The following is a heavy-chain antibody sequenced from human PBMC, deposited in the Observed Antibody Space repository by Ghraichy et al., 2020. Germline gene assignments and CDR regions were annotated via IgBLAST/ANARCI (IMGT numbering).Heavy chain of an antibody. D-gene: IGHD1/OR15-1a*01. J-gene: IGHJ4*02. V-gene: IGHV4-34*01. CDR3: ARNKVRWYFDY. Sequence: TLSLTCAVYGGSFSGYYWSWIRQPPGKGLEWIGEINHSGSTNYNPSLKSRVTISVDTSKNQFSLKLSSVTAADTAVYYCARNKVRWYFDYWGQGTLVTVSS. CDR2: INHSGST. CDR1: GGSFSGYY.